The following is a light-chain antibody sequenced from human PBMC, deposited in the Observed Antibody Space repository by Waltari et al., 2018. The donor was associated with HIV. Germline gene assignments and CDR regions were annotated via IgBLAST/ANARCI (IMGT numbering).Light chain of an antibody. CDR1: SRDVGGYNY. Sequence: QSALTQPRSVSGSPGQSVTISCTRTSRDVGGYNYVSWYQQHPGKAPKLMIYDVSRRPSGGPASCSAAKSGNTASLTISGIQAEDEADYYCCSYGGSYTWVFGGGTKLTVL. J-gene: IGLJ3*02. V-gene: IGLV2-11*01. CDR2: DVS. CDR3: CSYGGSYTWV.